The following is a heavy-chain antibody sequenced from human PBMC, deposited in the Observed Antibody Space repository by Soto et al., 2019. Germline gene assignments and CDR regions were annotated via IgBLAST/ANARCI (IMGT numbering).Heavy chain of an antibody. V-gene: IGHV3-11*01. Sequence: VGYLRLSCAASGFSFKDYYMTWMRQTPEKGLEWISTITSSGGNAYYAASVKGRVTISRDNAHNSLYLQMSGLRAEDTALYYCARDMYTNSVNYSDLWGQATLVTVSS. CDR3: ARDMYTNSVNYSDL. CDR1: GFSFKDYY. J-gene: IGHJ5*02. D-gene: IGHD2-2*02. CDR2: ITSSGGNA.